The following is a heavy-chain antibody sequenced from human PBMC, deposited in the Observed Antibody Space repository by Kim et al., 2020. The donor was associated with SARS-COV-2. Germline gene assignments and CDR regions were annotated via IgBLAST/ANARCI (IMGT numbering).Heavy chain of an antibody. D-gene: IGHD3-3*01. CDR3: ARDNRITIFGVTITRDAFDI. CDR1: GYTFTSYA. CDR2: INTNTGNP. J-gene: IGHJ3*02. V-gene: IGHV7-4-1*02. Sequence: ASVKVSCKASGYTFTSYAMNWVRQAPGQGLEWMGWINTNTGNPTYAQGFTGRFVFSLDTSVSTAYLQISSLKAEDTAVYYCARDNRITIFGVTITRDAFDIWGHGTMVTGSS.